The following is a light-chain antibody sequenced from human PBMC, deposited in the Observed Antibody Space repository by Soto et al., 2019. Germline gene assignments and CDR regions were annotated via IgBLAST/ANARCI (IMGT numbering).Light chain of an antibody. CDR3: QQLNSYPPGT. CDR1: QGISSY. CDR2: AAS. J-gene: IGKJ1*01. V-gene: IGKV1-9*01. Sequence: DIQLTQSPSFLSASVGDRVTITCRASQGISSYLAWYQQQPGKAPRLLIYAASTLQSGVPSRFGGSGSGTEFTLTISSLQPEDFATYYCQQLNSYPPGTFGQGTKVEIK.